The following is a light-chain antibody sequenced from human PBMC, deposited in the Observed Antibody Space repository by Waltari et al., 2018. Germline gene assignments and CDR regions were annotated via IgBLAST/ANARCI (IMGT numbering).Light chain of an antibody. CDR3: QQHHNLPYT. CDR2: GAS. V-gene: IGKV1D-13*01. Sequence: AIQVTQSPSSLSASVGDRVTITCRASQDLDNWLAWYQQKPGKAPNLLIYGASVLESGVPSRFSGSGSGTDFTLTISSLQPDDIGTYYCQQHHNLPYTFGQGTK. J-gene: IGKJ2*01. CDR1: QDLDNW.